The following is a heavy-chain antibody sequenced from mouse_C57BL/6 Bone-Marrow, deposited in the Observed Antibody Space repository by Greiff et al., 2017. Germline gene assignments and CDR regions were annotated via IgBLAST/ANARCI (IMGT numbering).Heavy chain of an antibody. D-gene: IGHD2-10*01. V-gene: IGHV5-15*04. CDR3: ARHPYYGNYDAMDY. CDR2: ISNLAYSI. Sequence: EVKLVESGGGLVQPGGSLKLSCAASGFTFSDYGMAWVRQAPRKGPEWVAFISNLAYSIYYADTVTGRFTISRENAKNTLYLEMSSLRSEDTAMYYCARHPYYGNYDAMDYWGQGTSVTVSS. J-gene: IGHJ4*01. CDR1: GFTFSDYG.